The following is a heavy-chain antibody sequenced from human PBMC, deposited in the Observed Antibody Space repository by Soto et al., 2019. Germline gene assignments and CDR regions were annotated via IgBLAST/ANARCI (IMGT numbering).Heavy chain of an antibody. Sequence: EVQLVESGGGSVQTGGSLRISCAASGFTFGSYWMDWVRQAPGKGLVWVSRINGDGSRTTYADSVKGRFTISRDNAQNTLYLQMNSLRADDTAVYYWSRETLWFGESPKSGGQGTLVTVSS. CDR3: SRETLWFGESPKS. D-gene: IGHD3-10*01. CDR2: INGDGSRT. CDR1: GFTFGSYW. V-gene: IGHV3-74*01. J-gene: IGHJ4*02.